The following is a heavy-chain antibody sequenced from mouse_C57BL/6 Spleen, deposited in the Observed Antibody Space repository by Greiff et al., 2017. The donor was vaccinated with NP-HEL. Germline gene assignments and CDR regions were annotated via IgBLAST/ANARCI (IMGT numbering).Heavy chain of an antibody. CDR3: ARDQGTTVAFDY. J-gene: IGHJ2*01. V-gene: IGHV3-6*01. Sequence: EVQLQESGPGLVKPSQSLSLTCSVTGYSITSGYYWNWIRQFPGNKLEWMGYISYDGSNNYNPSLKNRISITRDTSKNQFFLKLNSVTTEDTATYYCARDQGTTVAFDYWGQGTTLTVSS. CDR1: GYSITSGYY. D-gene: IGHD1-1*01. CDR2: ISYDGSN.